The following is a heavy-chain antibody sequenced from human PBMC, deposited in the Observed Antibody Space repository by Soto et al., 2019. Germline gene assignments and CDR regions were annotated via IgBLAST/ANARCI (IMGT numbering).Heavy chain of an antibody. J-gene: IGHJ5*02. V-gene: IGHV3-11*01. Sequence: GALRLSCAASGFTFSDYYMSGIRQAPGKGLEWVSYISSSGSTIYYADSVKGRFTISRDNAKNSLYLQMNSLRAEDTAVYYCARDKGYCSSTSCSNWFDPWGQGTLVTVSS. CDR3: ARDKGYCSSTSCSNWFDP. D-gene: IGHD2-2*01. CDR1: GFTFSDYY. CDR2: ISSSGSTI.